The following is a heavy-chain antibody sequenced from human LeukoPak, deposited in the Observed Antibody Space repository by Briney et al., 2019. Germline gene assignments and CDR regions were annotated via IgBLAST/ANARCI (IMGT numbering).Heavy chain of an antibody. V-gene: IGHV3-49*04. J-gene: IGHJ6*03. CDR3: TRGPTIATRYYYYYMDV. CDR2: IRSKTFGETT. Sequence: GGSLRLSCTASGFTFGDYAMSWVRQAPGKGLEWVGFIRSKTFGETTQYAASVKGRFTISRDDSKRIAYLQMNSLKTEDTAVYYCTRGPTIATRYYYYYMDVWGKGTTVTVSS. D-gene: IGHD6-13*01. CDR1: GFTFGDYA.